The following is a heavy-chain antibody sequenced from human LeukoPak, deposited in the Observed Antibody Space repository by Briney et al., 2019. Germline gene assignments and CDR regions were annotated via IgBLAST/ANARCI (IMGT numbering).Heavy chain of an antibody. D-gene: IGHD2-2*01. CDR1: GGTFSSYA. J-gene: IGHJ5*02. Sequence: AASVKVSCKASGGTFSSYAISWVRQAPGQGLEWMGWINPNSGGTDYAQKFQGRVTMTRDMSIDTAYMELSRLTSDDTAVYYCARDRITDCSTTSCTIANWFDPWGQGTLVTVSS. V-gene: IGHV1-2*02. CDR2: INPNSGGT. CDR3: ARDRITDCSTTSCTIANWFDP.